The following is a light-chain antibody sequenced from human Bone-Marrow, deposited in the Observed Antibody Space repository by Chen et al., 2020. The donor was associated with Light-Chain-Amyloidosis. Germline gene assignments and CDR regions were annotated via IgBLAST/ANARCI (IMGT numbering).Light chain of an antibody. CDR1: QSVFRY. CDR2: DAS. V-gene: IGKV3-11*01. CDR3: QQRSSWPWT. Sequence: EIVLTQSPATLSLSPGETATLSCRASQSVFRYLAWYQQVPGQPPRLLIYDASTRAPGTPARISGGGWGTDFTLTISSLDPEDFAVYYCQQRSSWPWTFGQGTKV. J-gene: IGKJ1*01.